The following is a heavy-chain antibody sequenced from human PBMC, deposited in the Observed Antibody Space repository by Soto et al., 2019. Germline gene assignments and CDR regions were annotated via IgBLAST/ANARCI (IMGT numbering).Heavy chain of an antibody. D-gene: IGHD6-13*01. CDR2: ISGSGGST. J-gene: IGHJ5*02. Sequence: PGGSLRLSCSASGFTFSSYAMSWVRQAPGKGLEWVSAISGSGGSTYYADSVKGRFTISRDNSKNTLYLQMNSLRAEDTAVYYCATSIKRYSSSWSKGQDWFDPWGQGTLVTVSS. CDR1: GFTFSSYA. CDR3: ATSIKRYSSSWSKGQDWFDP. V-gene: IGHV3-23*01.